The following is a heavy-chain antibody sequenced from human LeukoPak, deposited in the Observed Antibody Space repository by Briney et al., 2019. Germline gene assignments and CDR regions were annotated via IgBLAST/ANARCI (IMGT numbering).Heavy chain of an antibody. CDR3: ARKISVTTGLNP. J-gene: IGHJ5*02. V-gene: IGHV1-69*06. CDR1: GGTFSSYA. Sequence: ASVKVSCKASGGTFSSYAISWVRQAPGQGLEWMGGIIPIFGTANYAQKFQGRVTITADKSTSTAYMELSCLRSEDTAVYYCARKISVTTGLNPWGQGTLVTVSS. D-gene: IGHD4-17*01. CDR2: IIPIFGTA.